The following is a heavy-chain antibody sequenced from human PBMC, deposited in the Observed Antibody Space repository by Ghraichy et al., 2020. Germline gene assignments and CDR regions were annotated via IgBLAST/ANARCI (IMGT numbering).Heavy chain of an antibody. V-gene: IGHV3-30-3*01. CDR3: ARDGDIVLMVYATYLDY. D-gene: IGHD2-8*01. CDR1: GFTFSSYA. J-gene: IGHJ4*02. CDR2: ISYDGSNK. Sequence: GGSLRLSCAASGFTFSSYAMHWVRQAPGKGLEWVAVISYDGSNKYYADSVKGRFTISRDNSKNTLYLQMNSLRAEDTAVYYCARDGDIVLMVYATYLDYWGQGTLVTVSS.